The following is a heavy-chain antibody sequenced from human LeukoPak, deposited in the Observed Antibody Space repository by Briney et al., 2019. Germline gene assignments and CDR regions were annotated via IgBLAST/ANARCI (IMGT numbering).Heavy chain of an antibody. CDR3: TSPLLWSGELSYYFDY. CDR1: GFTFGDYA. Sequence: PGGSLRLSCTASGFTFGDYAMSWFRQAPGKWLEWVGVIRSKAYGGTTEYAASVKGTFTISRDDSKSIAYLQMNSLKTEDTAVYYCTSPLLWSGELSYYFDYWGQGTLVTVSS. CDR2: IRSKAYGGTT. J-gene: IGHJ4*02. D-gene: IGHD3-10*01. V-gene: IGHV3-49*03.